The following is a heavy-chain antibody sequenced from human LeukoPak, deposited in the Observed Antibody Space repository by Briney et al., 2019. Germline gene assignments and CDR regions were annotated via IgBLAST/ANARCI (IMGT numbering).Heavy chain of an antibody. D-gene: IGHD6-6*01. Sequence: GRSLRLPCAASGFTFSSYGMHWVRHAPGKGLEWVEVIWYDGSNKYYADSVKGRFTISRDNSKNTLYLQMNSLRAEDTAVYYCAKTGYSSSSGDYYYYMDVWGKGTTVTVSS. CDR1: GFTFSSYG. CDR2: IWYDGSNK. V-gene: IGHV3-33*06. J-gene: IGHJ6*03. CDR3: AKTGYSSSSGDYYYYMDV.